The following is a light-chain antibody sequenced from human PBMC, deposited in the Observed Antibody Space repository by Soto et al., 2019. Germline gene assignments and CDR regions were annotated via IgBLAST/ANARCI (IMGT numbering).Light chain of an antibody. V-gene: IGLV2-14*01. CDR1: SSDVGGYNF. CDR3: LSYSSSTSPYV. CDR2: DVT. Sequence: QSALTQPASVSGSPGQSITISCTGTSSDVGGYNFVSWYQQHPGKAPKLMIYDVTNRPSVVSNRFSGSKSGNTASLTISGLQAEDEADYYCLSYSSSTSPYVLGTGTRSPS. J-gene: IGLJ1*01.